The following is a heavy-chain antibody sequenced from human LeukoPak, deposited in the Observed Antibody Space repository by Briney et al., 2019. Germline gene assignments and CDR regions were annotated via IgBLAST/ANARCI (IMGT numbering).Heavy chain of an antibody. Sequence: PGGSLRLSRAASGFTFSSYGMSWVRQAPGKGLEWVSAISGSGGSTYYADSVKGRFTISRDNSKNTLYLQMNSLRAEDTAVYYCARVSRFLEWLSQSYYMDVWGKGTTVTVSS. CDR1: GFTFSSYG. CDR3: ARVSRFLEWLSQSYYMDV. CDR2: ISGSGGST. D-gene: IGHD3-3*01. V-gene: IGHV3-23*01. J-gene: IGHJ6*03.